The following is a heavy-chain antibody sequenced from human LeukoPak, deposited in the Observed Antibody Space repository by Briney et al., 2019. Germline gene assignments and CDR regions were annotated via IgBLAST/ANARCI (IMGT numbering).Heavy chain of an antibody. CDR3: AKRRLRVTGQGIDY. CDR2: ISDIGGTS. CDR1: GFTFSSYA. D-gene: IGHD3-9*01. V-gene: IGHV3-23*01. Sequence: GGSLRLSCAASGFTFSSYAMSWVRQAPGKGLEWVSDISDIGGTSSSTDSVKGRLTISRDNSKNMLYLQMSSLGAEDTAAYYCAKRRLRVTGQGIDYWGQGTLVTVSS. J-gene: IGHJ4*02.